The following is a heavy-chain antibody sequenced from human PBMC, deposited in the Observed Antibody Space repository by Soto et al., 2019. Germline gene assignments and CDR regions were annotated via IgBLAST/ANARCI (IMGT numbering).Heavy chain of an antibody. Sequence: PSETLSLTCTVSGGSISSSSYYWGWIRQPPGKGLEWITTIYYSGSTYYNPSLKSRVTISVDTSKNQFSLKLSSVTAADTAVYYCAGFGELLSDYWGQGTLVTVSS. CDR2: IYYSGST. CDR1: GGSISSSSYY. D-gene: IGHD3-10*01. CDR3: AGFGELLSDY. V-gene: IGHV4-39*01. J-gene: IGHJ4*02.